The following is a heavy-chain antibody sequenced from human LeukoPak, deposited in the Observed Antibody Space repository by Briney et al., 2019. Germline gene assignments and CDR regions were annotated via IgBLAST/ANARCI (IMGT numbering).Heavy chain of an antibody. CDR3: ARDNSVGDNAWWFDP. CDR2: INPTGGST. CDR1: GYTFTSYD. V-gene: IGHV1-46*01. D-gene: IGHD1-26*01. Sequence: GAPVKVSCKASGYTFTSYDINWVRQAPGQGLEWMGLINPTGGSTGYAQKFQGRVTMTRDMSTSTDYMELSSLRSEDTAIYYCARDNSVGDNAWWFDPWGQGTLVTVSS. J-gene: IGHJ5*02.